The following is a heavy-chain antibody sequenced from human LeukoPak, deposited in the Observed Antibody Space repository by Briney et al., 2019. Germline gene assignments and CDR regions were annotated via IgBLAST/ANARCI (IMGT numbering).Heavy chain of an antibody. CDR1: GFTFSDYY. V-gene: IGHV3-11*05. CDR2: ISSSSTYT. CDR3: ARVGYRYCSSANCYAPFDF. D-gene: IGHD2-2*01. Sequence: PGGSLRLSCAASGFTFSDYYMSWVRQAPGKGLEWVSSISSSSTYTKYADSVKGRFTISRDNAKNSLYLQMNSLRAEDTAVFYCARVGYRYCSSANCYAPFDFWGQGTLVTVSS. J-gene: IGHJ4*02.